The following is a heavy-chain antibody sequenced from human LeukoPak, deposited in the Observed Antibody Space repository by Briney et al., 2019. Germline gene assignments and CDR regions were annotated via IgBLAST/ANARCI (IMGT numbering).Heavy chain of an antibody. CDR1: GFTFDDYA. CDR3: AKDIGYDILTNFDY. J-gene: IGHJ4*02. Sequence: GGSLRLSCAASGFTFDDYAMPWVRQAPGKGLEWVSGISWNSGSIGYADSVKGRFTISRDNAKNSLYLQVNSLRAEDTALYYCAKDIGYDILTNFDYWGQGTLVTVSS. V-gene: IGHV3-9*01. D-gene: IGHD3-9*01. CDR2: ISWNSGSI.